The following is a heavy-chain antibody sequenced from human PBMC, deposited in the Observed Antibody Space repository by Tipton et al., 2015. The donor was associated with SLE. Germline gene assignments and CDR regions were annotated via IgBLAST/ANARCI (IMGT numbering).Heavy chain of an antibody. V-gene: IGHV1-18*01. CDR2: ISAYNGNT. CDR3: ARASYCSGGSCYPHYFDY. CDR1: GYTFTSYG. Sequence: QLVQSGPEVKKPGASVKVSCKASGYTFTSYGISWVRQAPGQGLEWMGWISAYNGNTNYAQKLQGRVTMTTDTSTSTAYMELRSLRSDDAAVYYCARASYCSGGSCYPHYFDYWGQGTLVTVSS. D-gene: IGHD2-15*01. J-gene: IGHJ4*02.